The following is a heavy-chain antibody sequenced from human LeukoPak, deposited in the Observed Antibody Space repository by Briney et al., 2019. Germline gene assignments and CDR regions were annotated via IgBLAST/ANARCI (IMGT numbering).Heavy chain of an antibody. J-gene: IGHJ4*02. V-gene: IGHV4-39*01. CDR2: LFHSGTT. D-gene: IGHD6-6*01. CDR1: GDSVSTNLCY. CDR3: ARQGYGRSSFFDH. Sequence: ASETLSLTCTVSGDSVSTNLCYWGWIRQPPGKGLEWIGNLFHSGTTYYNPSLKSRVSISVDTSKNQISLKLNSVTAADTAVYYCARQGYGRSSFFDHWGQGTLVTVSS.